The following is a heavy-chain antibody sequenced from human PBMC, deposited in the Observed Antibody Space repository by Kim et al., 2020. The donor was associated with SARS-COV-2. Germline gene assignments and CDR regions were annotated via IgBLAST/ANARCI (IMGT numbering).Heavy chain of an antibody. J-gene: IGHJ2*01. CDR1: GYTFTSYA. CDR3: ARDPSRPTMVRGVIKNWYFDL. V-gene: IGHV1-3*01. Sequence: ASVKVSCKASGYTFTSYAMHWVRQAPGQRLEWMGWINAGNGNTKYSQKFQGRVTITRDTSASTAYMELSSLRSEDTAVYYCARDPSRPTMVRGVIKNWYFDLWGRGTLVTVSS. D-gene: IGHD3-10*01. CDR2: INAGNGNT.